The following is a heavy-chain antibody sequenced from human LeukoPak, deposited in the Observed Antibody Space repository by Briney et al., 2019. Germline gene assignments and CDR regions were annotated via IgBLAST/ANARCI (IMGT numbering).Heavy chain of an antibody. J-gene: IGHJ4*02. Sequence: KPSETLSLTCTASGGSISSSSYYWGWIRQPTGKGLEWIGSIYYSGSTYYNPSLKSRVTISVDTSKNQFSLKLSSVTAADTAVYYCARRFTMIVVIPEDYFDYWGQGTLVTVSS. CDR1: GGSISSSSYY. CDR3: ARRFTMIVVIPEDYFDY. D-gene: IGHD3-22*01. CDR2: IYYSGST. V-gene: IGHV4-39*01.